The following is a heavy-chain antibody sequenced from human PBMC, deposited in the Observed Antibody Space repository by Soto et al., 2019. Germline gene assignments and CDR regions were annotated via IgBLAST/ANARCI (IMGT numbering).Heavy chain of an antibody. CDR3: VTSRPNNNWSGFDY. D-gene: IGHD1-1*01. J-gene: IGHJ4*02. Sequence: GGSLRLSCGASGFTFSDHYVDWVRQAPGKGLEWVGRIRNRLYGYTTVYAASVKGRFTIPRDESKSSVFLQINSPRTEDTAVYYCVTSRPNNNWSGFDYWGQGTLVTVSS. CDR2: IRNRLYGYTT. CDR1: GFTFSDHY. V-gene: IGHV3-72*01.